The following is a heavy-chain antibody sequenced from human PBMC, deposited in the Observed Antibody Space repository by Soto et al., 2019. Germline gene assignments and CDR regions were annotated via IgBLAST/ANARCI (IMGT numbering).Heavy chain of an antibody. CDR3: ASLRFDWPYVFEY. V-gene: IGHV3-66*01. D-gene: IGHD3-9*01. CDR2: SYSGGAT. CDR1: GFTVSSNY. J-gene: IGHJ4*02. Sequence: EVQVVESGGSLVQPGGSLRLSCAASGFTVSSNYMTWVRQAPGRGLEWLSVSYSGGATDYADSVKGRFTISRDDSKNTVYLQMNSLKADDTDVYYCASLRFDWPYVFEYWGQGTRVTVSS.